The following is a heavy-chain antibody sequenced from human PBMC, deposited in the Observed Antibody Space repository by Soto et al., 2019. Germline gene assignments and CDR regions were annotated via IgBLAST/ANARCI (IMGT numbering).Heavy chain of an antibody. CDR3: ARDGRITIFGVVIGPERPYGMDV. Sequence: SVKVSCKASGGTFSSYAISWVRQAPGQGLEWMGGIIPIFGTANYAQKFQGRVTITADESTSTAYMELSSLRSEDTAVYYCARDGRITIFGVVIGPERPYGMDVWGQGTTVTVSS. V-gene: IGHV1-69*13. CDR1: GGTFSSYA. CDR2: IIPIFGTA. D-gene: IGHD3-3*01. J-gene: IGHJ6*02.